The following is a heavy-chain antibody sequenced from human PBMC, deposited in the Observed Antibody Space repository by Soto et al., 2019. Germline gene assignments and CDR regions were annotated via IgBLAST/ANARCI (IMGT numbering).Heavy chain of an antibody. CDR3: ARDQYYYDSSGILGDV. Sequence: GGSLRLSCAASGFTFSSYWMSWVRQAPGKGLEWVANIKQDGSEKYYVDSVKGRFTISRDNAKNSLYPQMNSLRAEDTDVYYCARDQYYYDSSGILGDVWGKGTKVNVSS. CDR1: GFTFSSYW. J-gene: IGHJ6*04. D-gene: IGHD3-22*01. CDR2: IKQDGSEK. V-gene: IGHV3-7*03.